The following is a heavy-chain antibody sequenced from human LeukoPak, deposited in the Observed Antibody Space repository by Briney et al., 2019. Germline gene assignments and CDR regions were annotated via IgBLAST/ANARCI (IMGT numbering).Heavy chain of an antibody. CDR2: IYTSGGT. V-gene: IGHV4-4*07. Sequence: SETLSLTCTVSGVSISSYYWSWIRLAAGKGLGWIGRIYTSGGTNYNPSLKSRVTMSVDTSKNQFSLNLSSVTPADTAVYYCARGIYSSGWYWLDPWGQGILVTVSS. D-gene: IGHD6-19*01. CDR1: GVSISSYY. J-gene: IGHJ5*02. CDR3: ARGIYSSGWYWLDP.